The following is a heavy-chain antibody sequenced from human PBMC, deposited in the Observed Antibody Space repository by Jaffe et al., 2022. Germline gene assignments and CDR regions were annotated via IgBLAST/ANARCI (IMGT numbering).Heavy chain of an antibody. CDR2: ISGSGGST. D-gene: IGHD3-9*01. CDR3: AKDTAAYYDILTGHPPAFDI. Sequence: EVQLLESGGGLVQPGGSLRLSCAASGFTFSSYAMSWVRQAPGKGLEWVSAISGSGGSTYYADSVKGRFTISRDNSKNTLYLQMNSLRAEDTAVYYCAKDTAAYYDILTGHPPAFDIWGQGTMVTVSS. J-gene: IGHJ3*02. CDR1: GFTFSSYA. V-gene: IGHV3-23*01.